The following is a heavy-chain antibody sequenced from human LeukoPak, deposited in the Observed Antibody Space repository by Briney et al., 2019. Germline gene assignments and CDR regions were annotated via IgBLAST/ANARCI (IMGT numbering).Heavy chain of an antibody. CDR2: INWNGGST. V-gene: IGHV3-20*04. J-gene: IGHJ6*03. Sequence: GGSLRLSCAASGFTFDDYGMSWVRQAPGKGLEWVSGINWNGGSTGYADSVKGRFTISRDNAKNSLYLQMNSLRAEDTAVYYCARASSTNSSFTIFGVVSFYYYYYMDVWGKGTTVTVSS. CDR1: GFTFDDYG. D-gene: IGHD3-3*01. CDR3: ARASSTNSSFTIFGVVSFYYYYYMDV.